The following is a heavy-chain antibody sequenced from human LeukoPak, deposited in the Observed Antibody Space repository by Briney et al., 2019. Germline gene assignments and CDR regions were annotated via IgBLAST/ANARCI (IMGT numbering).Heavy chain of an antibody. D-gene: IGHD4-11*01. CDR2: MHPADSQT. Sequence: GESLRISFKGSGYPFTHYWIARLRQMPGKGLEWMGIMHPADSQTKYSPFFQGQVTISADKYISAAWLQWSSLKDSDTAVYYCGSYSGRWLPGGLYYFDFWGQGTLVTISS. CDR1: GYPFTHYW. CDR3: GSYSGRWLPGGLYYFDF. J-gene: IGHJ4*02. V-gene: IGHV5-51*01.